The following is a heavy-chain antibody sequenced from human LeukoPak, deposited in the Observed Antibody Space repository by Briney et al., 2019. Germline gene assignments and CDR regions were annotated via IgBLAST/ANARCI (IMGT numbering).Heavy chain of an antibody. CDR1: GGSISSYY. CDR3: AIPHPYCSGGSCYSEDWFDP. J-gene: IGHJ5*02. V-gene: IGHV4-39*01. Sequence: SETLSLTCTVSGGSISSYYWGWIRQPPGKGLEWIGSIYYSGSTYYNPSLKSRVTISVDTSKNQFSLKLSSVTAADTAVYYCAIPHPYCSGGSCYSEDWFDPWGQGTLVTVSS. D-gene: IGHD2-15*01. CDR2: IYYSGST.